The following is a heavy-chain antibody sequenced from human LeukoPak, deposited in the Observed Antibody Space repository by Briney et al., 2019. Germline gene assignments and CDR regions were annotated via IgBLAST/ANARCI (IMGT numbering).Heavy chain of an antibody. CDR2: INPNSGGT. J-gene: IGHJ4*02. V-gene: IGHV1-2*02. D-gene: IGHD2-2*01. CDR1: GYTFTGYY. Sequence: ASVKVSCKASGYTFTGYYMHWVRQAPGQGLEWMGWINPNSGGTNYAQKFQGRVTMTRDTSISTAYMELSRPRSDDTAVYYCARVGYCSSTSCYSEFDYWGQGTLVTVSS. CDR3: ARVGYCSSTSCYSEFDY.